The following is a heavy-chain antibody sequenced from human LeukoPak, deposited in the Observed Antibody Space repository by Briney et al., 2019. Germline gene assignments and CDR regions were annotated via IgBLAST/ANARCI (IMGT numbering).Heavy chain of an antibody. V-gene: IGHV1-3*01. CDR2: INAGNGNT. D-gene: IGHD4-17*01. Sequence: ASVKVSCKASGYTFTSYAMHWVRQAPGQRLEWMGWINAGNGNTKYSQKFQGRVTITRDTSASTAYMELSSLRSEDTAVYYCARAPMTTVTLQHWGQGTLVTVSS. CDR3: ARAPMTTVTLQH. CDR1: GYTFTSYA. J-gene: IGHJ1*01.